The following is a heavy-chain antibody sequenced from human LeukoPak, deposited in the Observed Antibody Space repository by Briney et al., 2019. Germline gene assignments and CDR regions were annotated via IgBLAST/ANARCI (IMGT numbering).Heavy chain of an antibody. CDR1: GFSFSKNS. CDR2: ISSGSSTI. Sequence: PGGSLRLSCAASGFSFSKNSLNWVRQAPGKGLEWISYISSGSSTIYYADSVKGRFTISRDNAKNSLYLQMNSLRAEDTAVYYCARDPYGDHEDSWGQGTLVTVSS. D-gene: IGHD4-17*01. V-gene: IGHV3-48*04. J-gene: IGHJ4*02. CDR3: ARDPYGDHEDS.